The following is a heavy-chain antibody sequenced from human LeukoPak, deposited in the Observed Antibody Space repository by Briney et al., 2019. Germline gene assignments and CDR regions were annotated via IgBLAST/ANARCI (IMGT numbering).Heavy chain of an antibody. Sequence: PSETLSLTCTVSPDSTTSNFWSWVRQPPGKGLEWIGEIHRSGSTNYNPSLQSRITISIDRSKNQIALELSSVTAADTAVYYCAREIVGGFNPGAYWGQGTLVTVSS. CDR3: AREIVGGFNPGAY. CDR2: IHRSGST. D-gene: IGHD1-14*01. J-gene: IGHJ4*02. V-gene: IGHV4-4*02. CDR1: PDSTTSNF.